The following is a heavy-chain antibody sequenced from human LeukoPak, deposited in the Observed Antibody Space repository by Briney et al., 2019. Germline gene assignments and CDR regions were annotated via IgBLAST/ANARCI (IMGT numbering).Heavy chain of an antibody. Sequence: PSETLFLTCTVSGGSISSGSYYWSWIRQPAGKGLEWIGRIYTSGSTNYNPSLKSRVTISVDTSKNQFSLKLSSVTAADTAVYYCARVVDTARVYWAPFDYWGQGTRVTVSS. D-gene: IGHD5-18*01. J-gene: IGHJ4*02. V-gene: IGHV4-61*02. CDR2: IYTSGST. CDR1: GGSISSGSYY. CDR3: ARVVDTARVYWAPFDY.